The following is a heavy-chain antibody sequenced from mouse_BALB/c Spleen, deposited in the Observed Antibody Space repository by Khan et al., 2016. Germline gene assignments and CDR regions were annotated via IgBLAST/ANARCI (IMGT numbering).Heavy chain of an antibody. J-gene: IGHJ3*01. D-gene: IGHD2-1*01. CDR2: IDPYNGVS. CDR3: ARWDGNYVPFAY. CDR1: GYAFTTYN. Sequence: EVQLQESGPELVKPGASVKVSCKGSGYAFTTYNMYWVKQSHGKSLEWIGYIDPYNGVSSYNQKFKDKATLTVDESSSTAYMLLNSLTSEDSAVYYCARWDGNYVPFAYWGQGTLVTVSA. V-gene: IGHV1S135*01.